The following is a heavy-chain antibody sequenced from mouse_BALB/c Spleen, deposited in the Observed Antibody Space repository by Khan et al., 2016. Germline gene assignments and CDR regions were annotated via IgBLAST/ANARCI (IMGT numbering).Heavy chain of an antibody. Sequence: VQLKQSGAELVKPGASVKLSCTVAGFNIKDTYMHWVNQRPEQGLEWIGRIDPANGNTKYDPKFQDKATITADTSSNTVYLQLSSLTSEDTAVYYCSRGVYDYEFAYWGQGTLVTVSA. CDR3: SRGVYDYEFAY. J-gene: IGHJ3*01. V-gene: IGHV14-3*02. D-gene: IGHD2-4*01. CDR2: IDPANGNT. CDR1: GFNIKDTY.